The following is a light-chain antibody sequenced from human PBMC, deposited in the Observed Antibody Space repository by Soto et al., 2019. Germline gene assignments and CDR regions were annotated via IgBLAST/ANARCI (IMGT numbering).Light chain of an antibody. CDR2: GAS. CDR1: QSVSSD. CDR3: QQYNNWPRT. V-gene: IGKV3-15*01. Sequence: EIALTQSPGTLSLSPGERATLSCRASQSVSSDLAWYHQKPGQPPRLLIYGASTRATGIPARFSGSGSGTEFTLTINSLQSEDFAVYYCQQYNNWPRTFGQGTKVESK. J-gene: IGKJ1*01.